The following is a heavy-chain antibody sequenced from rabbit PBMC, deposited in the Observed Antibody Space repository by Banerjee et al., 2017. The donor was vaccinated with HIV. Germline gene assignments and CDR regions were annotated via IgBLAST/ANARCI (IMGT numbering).Heavy chain of an antibody. J-gene: IGHJ4*01. CDR3: ARDLAGVIGWNFNL. CDR1: GFSFSSSYW. CDR2: IYAGSSGST. D-gene: IGHD4-1*01. V-gene: IGHV1S45*01. Sequence: QEQLVESGGGLVQPEGSLTLTCTASGFSFSSSYWMYWVRQAPGKGLEWIGTIYAGSSGSTYYASWAKGRFTISKTSSTTVTLQMTSLTAADTATYLCARDLAGVIGWNFNLWGPGTLVTVS.